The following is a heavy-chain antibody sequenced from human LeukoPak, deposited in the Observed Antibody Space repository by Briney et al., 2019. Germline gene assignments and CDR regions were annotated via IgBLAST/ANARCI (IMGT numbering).Heavy chain of an antibody. D-gene: IGHD2-2*01. Sequence: ASVKVSCKASGYNFNGYYMHWVRQAPGQGLEWMGIINPSGGSTSYAQKFQGRVTMTRDMSTSTVYMELSSLRSEDTAVYYCARSGSPAAIFDYWGQGTLVTVSS. CDR1: GYNFNGYY. CDR3: ARSGSPAAIFDY. CDR2: INPSGGST. J-gene: IGHJ4*02. V-gene: IGHV1-46*02.